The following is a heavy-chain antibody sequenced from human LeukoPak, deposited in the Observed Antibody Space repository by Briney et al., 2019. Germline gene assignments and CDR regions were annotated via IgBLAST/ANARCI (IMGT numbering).Heavy chain of an antibody. CDR2: ISSSSSYI. V-gene: IGHV3-21*01. D-gene: IGHD3-10*01. Sequence: GGSLRLSCAASGFTFSSYSMNWVRQAPGKGLEWVSSISSSSSYIYYADSEKGRFTISRDNAKNSLYLQMNSLRAEDTAVYYCARDAVTMVRGVIGYWGQGTLVTVSS. J-gene: IGHJ4*02. CDR3: ARDAVTMVRGVIGY. CDR1: GFTFSSYS.